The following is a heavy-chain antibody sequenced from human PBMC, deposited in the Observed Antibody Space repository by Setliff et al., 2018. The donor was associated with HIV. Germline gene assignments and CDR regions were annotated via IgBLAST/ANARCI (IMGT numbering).Heavy chain of an antibody. CDR3: ARGGVGSGWYDEVDY. Sequence: ASVKVSCKASGYNFTDYDINWVRQATGQGLEWMGWMNPNNGNTGYAEKFQVRVTLIRDSSISTAYMEWSSLRSDDTAVYCCARGGVGSGWYDEVDYWGQGSRVTVSS. D-gene: IGHD6-19*01. V-gene: IGHV1-8*02. CDR1: GYNFTDYD. CDR2: MNPNNGNT. J-gene: IGHJ4*02.